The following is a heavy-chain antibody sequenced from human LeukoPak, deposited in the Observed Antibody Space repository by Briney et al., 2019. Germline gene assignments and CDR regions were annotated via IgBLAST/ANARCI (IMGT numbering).Heavy chain of an antibody. CDR1: GFTFSSYA. CDR2: ISGSGGAT. V-gene: IGHV3-23*01. CDR3: ATNRWFGEPDY. Sequence: GGSLRLSCAASGFTFSSYAMSWVRQAPGKGLEWISGISGSGGATHYADSVKGRFTISRDNSRNTLYLQLNSLRVEDTAVYYCATNRWFGEPDYWGQGTLVTVSS. J-gene: IGHJ4*02. D-gene: IGHD3-10*01.